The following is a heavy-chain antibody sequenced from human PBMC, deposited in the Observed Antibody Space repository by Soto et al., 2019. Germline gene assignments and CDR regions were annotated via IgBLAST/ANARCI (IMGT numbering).Heavy chain of an antibody. J-gene: IGHJ6*02. V-gene: IGHV1-69*12. CDR3: ARGRIAGAATDFYYYGMDV. D-gene: IGHD1-26*01. CDR2: IIPVFATT. Sequence: QVQLVQSGAEVKKPGSSVKVSCKASGGTFSTYVISWVRQAPGQGLEWMGGIIPVFATTNYAQKFQGRVTLTAAESTRAGYMELNSLRSEDTAVYYCARGRIAGAATDFYYYGMDVWGQGTSVTVSS. CDR1: GGTFSTYV.